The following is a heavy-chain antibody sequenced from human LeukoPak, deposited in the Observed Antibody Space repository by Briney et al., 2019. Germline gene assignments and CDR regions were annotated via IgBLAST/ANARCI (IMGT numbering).Heavy chain of an antibody. V-gene: IGHV3-30*04. Sequence: SGGSLRLSCAASGFTFSSYAMHWVRQAPGKGLEWVAVISYDGSNKYYADSVKGRFTISRDNSKNTLYLQMNSLRAEDTSVYYCATMGFQGAYDSSAFDIWGQGTMVTVSS. D-gene: IGHD3-22*01. CDR3: ATMGFQGAYDSSAFDI. J-gene: IGHJ3*02. CDR1: GFTFSSYA. CDR2: ISYDGSNK.